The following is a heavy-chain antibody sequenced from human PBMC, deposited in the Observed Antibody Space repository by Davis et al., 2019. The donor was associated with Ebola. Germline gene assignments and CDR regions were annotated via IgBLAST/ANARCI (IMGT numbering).Heavy chain of an antibody. CDR1: GFTFSSYA. CDR3: ARQDIVVVPAVRNYYYYGMDV. J-gene: IGHJ6*02. D-gene: IGHD2-2*01. V-gene: IGHV3-64*01. CDR2: ISSNGGST. Sequence: GESLKISCAASGFTFSSYAMHWVRQAPGKGLEYVSAISSNGGSTYYANSVKGRFTISRDNSKNTLYLQMGSLRAEDMAVYYCARQDIVVVPAVRNYYYYGMDVWGQGTTVTVSS.